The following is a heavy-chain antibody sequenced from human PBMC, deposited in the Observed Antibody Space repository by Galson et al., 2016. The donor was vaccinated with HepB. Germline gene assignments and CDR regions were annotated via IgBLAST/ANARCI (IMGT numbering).Heavy chain of an antibody. CDR3: AKDIGVVGRYYYYGMDV. Sequence: SLRLSCAASGFTFSRYAIHWVRQAPGKGLEWVSAIGSDGVDTYYADSVKGRFTISRDNSKSTLYLQMNSLRAEDTAVFYCAKDIGVVGRYYYYGMDVWGQGTTVTVSS. J-gene: IGHJ6*02. V-gene: IGHV3-23*01. CDR2: IGSDGVDT. D-gene: IGHD1-26*01. CDR1: GFTFSRYA.